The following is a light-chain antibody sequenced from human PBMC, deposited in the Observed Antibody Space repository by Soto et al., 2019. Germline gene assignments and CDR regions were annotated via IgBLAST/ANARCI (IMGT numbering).Light chain of an antibody. V-gene: IGKV3-20*01. CDR1: QSVRSGY. CDR3: QQYGGSPYT. CDR2: GAS. J-gene: IGKJ2*01. Sequence: EIVLPQSPGTLSLSPGERATLSCRASQSVRSGYLAWYKQKPGQAPRLLIYGASQRATGIPDRFSGGGSGTDFTLTISRLEPEDFAAYYCQQYGGSPYTFGQGTKLDVK.